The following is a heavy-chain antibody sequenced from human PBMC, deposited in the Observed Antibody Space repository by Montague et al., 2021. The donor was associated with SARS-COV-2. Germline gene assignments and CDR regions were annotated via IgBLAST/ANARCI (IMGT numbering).Heavy chain of an antibody. CDR3: ARAIGAPESWFDP. CDR1: GGSIRSYF. V-gene: IGHV4-59*12. J-gene: IGHJ5*02. D-gene: IGHD3-16*01. Sequence: SETLSLTCTVPGGSIRSYFWSWIRQPQGKGLEWIGYIYYTGSTNXNSSLKSRVTMSISMSENQFSLKLNSVTAAGTAVYYCARAIGAPESWFDPWGQGTLVTVSS. CDR2: IYYTGST.